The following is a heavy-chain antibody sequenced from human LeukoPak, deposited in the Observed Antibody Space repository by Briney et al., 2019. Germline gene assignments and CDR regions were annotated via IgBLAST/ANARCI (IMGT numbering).Heavy chain of an antibody. Sequence: GGSLRLSCAASGFTFSSYAMSWVRQAPGKGLEWVSAISGSGGSTYYADSVKGRFTTSRDNSKNTLYLQMNSLRAEDTAVYYCAKATPNYYDSSAIKGGFDYWGQGTLVTVSS. CDR1: GFTFSSYA. CDR3: AKATPNYYDSSAIKGGFDY. CDR2: ISGSGGST. D-gene: IGHD3-22*01. J-gene: IGHJ4*02. V-gene: IGHV3-23*01.